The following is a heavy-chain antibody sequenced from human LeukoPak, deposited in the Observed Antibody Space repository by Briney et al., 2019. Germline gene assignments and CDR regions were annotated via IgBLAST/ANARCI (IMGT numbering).Heavy chain of an antibody. D-gene: IGHD3-10*01. CDR1: GFTFSSYA. CDR2: ISSSSSYI. Sequence: PGGSLRLSCAASGFTFSSYAMSWVRQAPGKGLEWVSSISSSSSYIYYADSVKGRFTISRDNAKNSLYLQMNSLRAEDTAVYYCARDSQRITMVRGVITSNFDYWGQGTLVTVSS. J-gene: IGHJ4*02. CDR3: ARDSQRITMVRGVITSNFDY. V-gene: IGHV3-21*01.